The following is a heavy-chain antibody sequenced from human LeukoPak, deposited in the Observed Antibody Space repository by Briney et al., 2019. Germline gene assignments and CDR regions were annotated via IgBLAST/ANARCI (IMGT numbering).Heavy chain of an antibody. Sequence: GGSLRLSCAASGFTFDDYAMHWVRQAPGKGLEWVSGISWNSGSIGYADSVKGRFTISRDNAKNSLYLQMNSLRAEDTALYYCVKDIGRYSSSWYRGVDAFDIWGQGTMVTVSS. CDR2: ISWNSGSI. CDR1: GFTFDDYA. D-gene: IGHD6-13*01. V-gene: IGHV3-9*01. J-gene: IGHJ3*02. CDR3: VKDIGRYSSSWYRGVDAFDI.